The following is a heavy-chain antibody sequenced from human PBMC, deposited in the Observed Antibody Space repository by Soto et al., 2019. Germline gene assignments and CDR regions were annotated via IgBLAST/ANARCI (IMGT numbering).Heavy chain of an antibody. CDR1: GGSVTNSSYY. Sequence: SETLSLTCTVSGGSVTNSSYYWGWIRQSPGKGLEWIGSVYYRGRSYSKSSVKSRATISVDTSKNRFSLSLNSVTASDTAVYFCVSQRTTVPTQAYFDYWGPGALVTVSS. CDR3: VSQRTTVPTQAYFDY. V-gene: IGHV4-39*01. D-gene: IGHD4-17*01. CDR2: VYYRGRS. J-gene: IGHJ4*02.